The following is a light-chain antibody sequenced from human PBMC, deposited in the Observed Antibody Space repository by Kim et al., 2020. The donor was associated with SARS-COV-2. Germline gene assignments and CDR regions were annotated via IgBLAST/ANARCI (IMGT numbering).Light chain of an antibody. CDR2: YNS. J-gene: IGLJ3*02. Sequence: SYELTQPPSVSVAPGKSATMTCGGNNIGSKTVQWYQQKPGQAPVLVIYYNSDRPSGIPERFSGSNSGNTATLTVSRVEAGDEADFYCQGWDSSGDPAGVFGGGTQLTVL. CDR1: NIGSKT. CDR3: QGWDSSGDPAGV. V-gene: IGLV3-21*04.